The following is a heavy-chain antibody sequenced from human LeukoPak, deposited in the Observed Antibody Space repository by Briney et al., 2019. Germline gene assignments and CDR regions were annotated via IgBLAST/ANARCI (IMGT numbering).Heavy chain of an antibody. CDR2: IYYSGRT. D-gene: IGHD6-19*01. CDR3: ARRKNSAWSTDAFDI. V-gene: IGHV4-59*08. J-gene: IGHJ3*02. Sequence: PSETLSLTCTVSGGSINSYYWSWIRQPPGKGLEWVGYIYYSGRTSYNPSLKSRVTISVDTSKNQFSLKLNSVTAADTAVYYCARRKNSAWSTDAFDIWGQGTMVTVSS. CDR1: GGSINSYY.